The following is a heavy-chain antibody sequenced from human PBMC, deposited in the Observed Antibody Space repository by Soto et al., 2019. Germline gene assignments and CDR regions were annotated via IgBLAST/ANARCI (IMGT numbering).Heavy chain of an antibody. V-gene: IGHV3-30-3*01. CDR3: ARGSFVLLHNTHLGY. CDR2: ISYDGSNK. CDR1: GFTFSSYA. Sequence: PGGSLRLSCAASGFTFSSYAMHWVRQAPGKGLEWVAVISYDGSNKYYADSVKGRFTISRDNAKNSLYLQMNSLRAEDTAVYYCARGSFVLLHNTHLGYWGQGTLVTVSS. J-gene: IGHJ4*02. D-gene: IGHD3-10*01.